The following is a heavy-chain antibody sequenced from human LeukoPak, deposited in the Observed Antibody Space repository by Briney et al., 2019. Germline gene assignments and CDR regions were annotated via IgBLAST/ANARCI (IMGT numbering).Heavy chain of an antibody. CDR3: ARAQVDSDAFDI. CDR2: IIPILNIT. Sequence: ASVKVSCKASGGSFSSYTINWVRQAPGQGLAWMGRIIPILNITNYAQKFQGRVTITADKSTSTAYMDLNSLRSEDTALYYCARAQVDSDAFDIWGQGTMVTVSS. D-gene: IGHD5-12*01. CDR1: GGSFSSYT. V-gene: IGHV1-69*02. J-gene: IGHJ3*02.